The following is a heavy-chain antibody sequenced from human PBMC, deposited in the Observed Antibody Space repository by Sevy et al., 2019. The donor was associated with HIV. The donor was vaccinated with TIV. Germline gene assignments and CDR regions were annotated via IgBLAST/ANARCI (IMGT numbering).Heavy chain of an antibody. J-gene: IGHJ4*02. Sequence: ASVKVSCKASGYTFSSYGFSWVRQAPGQGLEGMGWISAYNANTNYAQNLQGRVTMTTDTSTSTAYMELRSLRSDDTAVYYCARARGYSGYEDYWGQGTLVTVSS. CDR3: ARARGYSGYEDY. D-gene: IGHD5-12*01. V-gene: IGHV1-18*01. CDR1: GYTFSSYG. CDR2: ISAYNANT.